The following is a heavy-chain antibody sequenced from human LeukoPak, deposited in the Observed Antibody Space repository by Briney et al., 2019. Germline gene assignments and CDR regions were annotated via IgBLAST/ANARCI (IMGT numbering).Heavy chain of an antibody. CDR3: ARFSSDCSTASCYLTY. V-gene: IGHV4-59*11. CDR1: GGSISSHY. J-gene: IGHJ4*02. Sequence: PSETLSLTCTVSGGSISSHYWSWIRQPPGKGLEWIGYIYYSGSTNYNPSLKSRVTISVDTSKNQLSLRLTSVTAADTAVYYCARFSSDCSTASCYLTYWGQGTLVTVSS. CDR2: IYYSGST. D-gene: IGHD2-2*01.